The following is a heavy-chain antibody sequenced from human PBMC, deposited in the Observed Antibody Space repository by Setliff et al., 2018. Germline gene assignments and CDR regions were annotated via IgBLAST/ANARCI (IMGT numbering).Heavy chain of an antibody. V-gene: IGHV3-23*01. D-gene: IGHD2-2*01. CDR2: ISGSGGST. Sequence: GGSLRLSCAASGFTFSSYAMSWVRQAPGKGLEWVSAISGSGGSTYYADSVKGRFTIARDNSKNTLYLQMNSLRAEDTAVYYCAKSWVVPAAITFSGFDPWGQGTLVTVSS. CDR3: AKSWVVPAAITFSGFDP. J-gene: IGHJ5*02. CDR1: GFTFSSYA.